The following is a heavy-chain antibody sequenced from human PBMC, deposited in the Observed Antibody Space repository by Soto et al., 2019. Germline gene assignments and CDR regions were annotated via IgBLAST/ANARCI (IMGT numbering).Heavy chain of an antibody. CDR2: ISSSGSTI. Sequence: GGSLRLSCAASGFTFSDYYMSWIRQAPGKGLEWVSYISSSGSTIYYADTVKGRFTISRDNAKNSLYLQMNSLRAEDTAVYYCAKDQFPHDYSIHYYYYGMDVWGQGTTVTVSS. CDR1: GFTFSDYY. J-gene: IGHJ6*02. CDR3: AKDQFPHDYSIHYYYYGMDV. V-gene: IGHV3-11*01. D-gene: IGHD4-4*01.